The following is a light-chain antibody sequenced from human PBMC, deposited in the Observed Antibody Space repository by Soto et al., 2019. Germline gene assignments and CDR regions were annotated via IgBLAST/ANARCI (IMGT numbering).Light chain of an antibody. J-gene: IGKJ5*01. V-gene: IGKV1-5*01. CDR2: DAS. CDR1: QSISSW. CDR3: QQYHRSSIT. Sequence: DIQMTQSPSTLSASVGDRVTITCRASQSISSWLAWYQQKPGKAPKLLIYDASSLESGVPSRFSGSGSGTEFTLTISSLHPDDFATYYCQQYHRSSITFGQGTRLEIK.